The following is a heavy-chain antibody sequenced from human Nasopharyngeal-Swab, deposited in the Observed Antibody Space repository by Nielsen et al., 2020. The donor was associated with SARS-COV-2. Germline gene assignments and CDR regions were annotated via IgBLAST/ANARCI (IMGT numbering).Heavy chain of an antibody. Sequence: GESLKISCAASGFTFSSYAMHWVRQAPGKGLEWVAVISYDGSNKYYADSVKGRFTISRDNSKNTLYLQMNSLRAEDTAVYYCARGLTGTPPYYFDYWGQGTLVTVSS. CDR1: GFTFSSYA. D-gene: IGHD1-20*01. V-gene: IGHV3-30-3*01. CDR2: ISYDGSNK. CDR3: ARGLTGTPPYYFDY. J-gene: IGHJ4*02.